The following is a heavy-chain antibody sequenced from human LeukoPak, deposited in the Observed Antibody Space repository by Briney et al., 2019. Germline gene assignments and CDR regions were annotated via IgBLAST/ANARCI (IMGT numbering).Heavy chain of an antibody. CDR1: GGSISSGSYY. Sequence: PSETLSLTCTVSGGSISSGSYYWSWIRQPAGKGLEWIGRIYTSGSTNYNPSLKSRVTISVDTSKNQFSLKLSSVTAADTAVYYCARDPRHDYGDYDFRDAFDIWGQGTMVTVSS. J-gene: IGHJ3*02. CDR3: ARDPRHDYGDYDFRDAFDI. D-gene: IGHD4-17*01. CDR2: IYTSGST. V-gene: IGHV4-61*02.